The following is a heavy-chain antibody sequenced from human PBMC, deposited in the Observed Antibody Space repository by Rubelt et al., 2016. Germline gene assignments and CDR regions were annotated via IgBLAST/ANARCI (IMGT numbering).Heavy chain of an antibody. D-gene: IGHD5-12*01. CDR3: ARIIVATGPMYYFDY. J-gene: IGHJ4*02. CDR1: GFSLSTSGMC. V-gene: IGHV2-70*15. CDR2: IDWDDDK. Sequence: QVTLRESGPALVKPTQTLTLTCTFSGFSLSTSGMCVSWIRQPPGKALEWLARIDWDDDKYYSTSLKTRLTISKDTSKNQVVLTMTNMDPVDTATYYCARIIVATGPMYYFDYWGQGTLVTVSS.